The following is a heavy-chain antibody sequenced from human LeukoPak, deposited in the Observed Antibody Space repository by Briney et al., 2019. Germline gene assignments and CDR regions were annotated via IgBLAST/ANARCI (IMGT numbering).Heavy chain of an antibody. CDR1: GGSISSGDYY. CDR2: IYYIGNT. V-gene: IGHV4-30-4*01. J-gene: IGHJ2*01. D-gene: IGHD2-21*02. CDR3: ASPYCGGDCTPYWYFDL. Sequence: SETLSLTCAVSGGSISSGDYYWSWIRQPPGKGLEWIGYIYYIGNTFYIPSLKSRVTISVDTSKNQFSLKLSSVTAADTAVYYCASPYCGGDCTPYWYFDLWGRGTLVTVSS.